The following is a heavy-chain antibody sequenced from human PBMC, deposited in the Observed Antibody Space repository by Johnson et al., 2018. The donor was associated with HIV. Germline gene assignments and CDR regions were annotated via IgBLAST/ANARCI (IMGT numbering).Heavy chain of an antibody. CDR2: ISYDGSNK. CDR3: AKTISGFYLYDAFDI. J-gene: IGHJ3*02. Sequence: QVQLVETGGGVVQPGRSLRLSCAASGFTFSSYAMHWVRQAPGKGLEWVAVISYDGSNKYYADSVKGRFTISSDKSKNTLYLQMNSLRAEDTATYYCAKTISGFYLYDAFDIWGQGTMVTVSS. D-gene: IGHD5-12*01. V-gene: IGHV3-30*04. CDR1: GFTFSSYA.